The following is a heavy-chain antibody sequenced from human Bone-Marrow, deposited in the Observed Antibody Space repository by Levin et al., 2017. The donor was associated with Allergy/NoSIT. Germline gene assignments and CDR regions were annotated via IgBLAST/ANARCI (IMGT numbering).Heavy chain of an antibody. CDR3: ARAPGYYGSGTPYFDY. CDR2: IYHSGST. J-gene: IGHJ4*02. CDR1: GGSISSNGYS. V-gene: IGHV4-30-2*01. D-gene: IGHD3-10*01. Sequence: SETLSHTCAVSGGSISSNGYSWSWIRRPPGKGLEWIGYIYHSGSTYYNPSLKSRVTISVDRSKNQFSLNLSSVAAADTAVYYCARAPGYYGSGTPYFDYWGQGALVTVSS.